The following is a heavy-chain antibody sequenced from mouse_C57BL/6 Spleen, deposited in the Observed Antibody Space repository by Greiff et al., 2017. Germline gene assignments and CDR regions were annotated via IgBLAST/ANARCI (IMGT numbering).Heavy chain of an antibody. Sequence: VQLKQSGPELVKPGASVKISCKASGYSFTGYYMNWVKQSPEKSLEWIGEINPSTGGTTYNQKFKAKATLTVDKSSSTAYMQLKSLTSEDSAVYYCARRDDYDCFDYWGQGTTLTVSS. V-gene: IGHV1-42*01. CDR2: INPSTGGT. CDR1: GYSFTGYY. J-gene: IGHJ2*01. D-gene: IGHD2-4*01. CDR3: ARRDDYDCFDY.